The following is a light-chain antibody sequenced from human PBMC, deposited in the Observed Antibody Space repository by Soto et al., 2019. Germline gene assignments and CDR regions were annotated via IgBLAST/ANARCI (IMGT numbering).Light chain of an antibody. V-gene: IGKV1-27*01. CDR2: AAS. J-gene: IGKJ4*01. Sequence: DIQMTQSPSSLSASLGDRVTITCRASQGIGVYLAWFQQKPGNVPKLLIYAASTLQSGVPSRFSGSGSWTDFTLTISSLQPEDVATYYWQKYNSAPLAFGGGTKVEIK. CDR3: QKYNSAPLA. CDR1: QGIGVY.